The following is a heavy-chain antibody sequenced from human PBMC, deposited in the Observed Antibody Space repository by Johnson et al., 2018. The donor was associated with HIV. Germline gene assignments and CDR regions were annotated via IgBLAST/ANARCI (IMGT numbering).Heavy chain of an antibody. CDR3: AKEEGLRRELFADDAFDI. Sequence: QVLLVESGGGVVQPGRSLRLSCAASGFTFSSYAMHWVRQAPGKGLEWVAVISYDGSNKYYADSVKGRFTISRDNSKNTLYLQMNSLRPEDTAVYYCAKEEGLRRELFADDAFDIWGQGTMVTVSS. CDR2: ISYDGSNK. D-gene: IGHD4-23*01. CDR1: GFTFSSYA. V-gene: IGHV3-30-3*01. J-gene: IGHJ3*02.